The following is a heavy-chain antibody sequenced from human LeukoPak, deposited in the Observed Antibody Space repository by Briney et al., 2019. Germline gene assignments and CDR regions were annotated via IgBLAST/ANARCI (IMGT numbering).Heavy chain of an antibody. CDR1: GFTFSSYS. Sequence: GGSLRLSCAASGFTFSSYSMNWVRQAPGKGLEWVSSISSSSSYIYYADSVKGRFTISRDNAKNSLYLQMNSLRAEDTAVYNCARGRRDDAFDIWGQGTMVTVSS. CDR2: ISSSSSYI. V-gene: IGHV3-21*01. J-gene: IGHJ3*02. CDR3: ARGRRDDAFDI. D-gene: IGHD3-10*01.